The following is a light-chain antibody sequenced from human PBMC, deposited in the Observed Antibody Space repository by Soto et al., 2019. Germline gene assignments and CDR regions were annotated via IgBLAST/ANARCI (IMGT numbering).Light chain of an antibody. CDR2: AAS. V-gene: IGKV3-20*01. CDR3: QQYNTLPLG. Sequence: DIVLTQSPCTLSLSPGERATLSCRASQGVGSSYLAWYQQKPDQAPMLLIYAASRVTTGIPDRFSGSGSGTEFTLTINRLEPEDFARYYCQQYNTLPLGFGHGTKVEIK. CDR1: QGVGSSY. J-gene: IGKJ3*01.